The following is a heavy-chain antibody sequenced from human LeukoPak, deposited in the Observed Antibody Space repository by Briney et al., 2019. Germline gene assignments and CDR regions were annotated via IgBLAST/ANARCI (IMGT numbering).Heavy chain of an antibody. D-gene: IGHD3-9*01. Sequence: ASVKVSCKASGGTFSSNAISWVRQAPGQGLEWMGGIIPIFGTANYAQKFQGRVTITADKSTSTAYMELSSLRSEDTAVYYCARGGRHDILTGYYIFDYWGQGTLVTVSS. V-gene: IGHV1-69*06. CDR1: GGTFSSNA. CDR3: ARGGRHDILTGYYIFDY. CDR2: IIPIFGTA. J-gene: IGHJ4*02.